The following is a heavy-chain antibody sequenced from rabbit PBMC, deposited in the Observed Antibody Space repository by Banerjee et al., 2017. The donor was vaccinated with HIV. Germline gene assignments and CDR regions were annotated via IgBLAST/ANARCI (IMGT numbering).Heavy chain of an antibody. CDR2: IYAGSSGST. D-gene: IGHD4-1*01. Sequence: QEQLEESGGDLVKPGASLTLTCTASGFSFSSSYYMCWVRQAPGKGLEWIACIYAGSSGSTYYASWAKGRFTITRSTSLNTVTLQLTSLTAADTATYFCARMYSGDPDWDYDDFDPWGPGTLVTVS. CDR1: GFSFSSSYY. V-gene: IGHV1S45*01. J-gene: IGHJ2*01. CDR3: ARMYSGDPDWDYDDFDP.